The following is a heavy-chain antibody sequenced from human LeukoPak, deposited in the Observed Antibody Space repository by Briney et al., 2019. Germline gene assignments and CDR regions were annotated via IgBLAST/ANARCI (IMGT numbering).Heavy chain of an antibody. V-gene: IGHV1-18*01. CDR1: GYTFTSYG. D-gene: IGHD6-19*01. CDR3: ARGGSGWYEDY. Sequence: ASVKVSCKASGYTFTSYGISWVRQAPGQGLEWMGWISTYNGNTNYVQKLQGRVTMTTDTSTSTAFMELRSLRSDDTAVCYCARGGSGWYEDYWGQGTLVTVSS. J-gene: IGHJ4*02. CDR2: ISTYNGNT.